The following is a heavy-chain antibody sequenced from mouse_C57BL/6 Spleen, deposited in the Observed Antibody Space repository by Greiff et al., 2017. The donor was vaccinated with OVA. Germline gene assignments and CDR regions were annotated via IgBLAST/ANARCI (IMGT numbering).Heavy chain of an antibody. V-gene: IGHV1-59*01. J-gene: IGHJ3*01. CDR3: SLQAPLAC. CDR1: GYTFTSYW. CDR2: IDPSDSYT. D-gene: IGHD3-2*02. Sequence: QVQLQQSGAELVRPGTSVTLSCKASGYTFTSYWMHWVKQRPGQGLEWIGVIDPSDSYTNYNQKFKGKATLTVDTSSSTAYMQLSSLTSADSAVYYCSLQAPLACWGQGTLVTVSA.